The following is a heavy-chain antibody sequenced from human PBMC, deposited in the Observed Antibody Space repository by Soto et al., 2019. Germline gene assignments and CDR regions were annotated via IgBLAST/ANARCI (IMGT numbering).Heavy chain of an antibody. CDR2: IRYGGNT. V-gene: IGHV4-39*02. Sequence: KPSESLSLTCTVSGGSVRSSHYYWAWIRQPPGKGLAWIGSIRYGGNTYSNPSLKSRLTISVDTPNNHISLRLSSVTAADTAIYYCATGNIDFWSGYKYFYYGMDVWGQGTTVTVSS. CDR3: ATGNIDFWSGYKYFYYGMDV. J-gene: IGHJ6*02. D-gene: IGHD3-3*01. CDR1: GGSVRSSHYY.